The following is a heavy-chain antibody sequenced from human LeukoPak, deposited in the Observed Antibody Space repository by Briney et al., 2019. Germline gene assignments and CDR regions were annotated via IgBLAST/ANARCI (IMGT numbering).Heavy chain of an antibody. CDR3: ARGGTMVKNWFDP. V-gene: IGHV1-69*06. CDR1: GGTFSSYA. D-gene: IGHD3-10*01. CDR2: IIPIFGTA. Sequence: SVKVSCKASGGTFSSYAISWVRQAPGQGLEWMGGIIPIFGTANYAQKFQGRVTITADKSTSTAYMELSSLRSEDTAVYYCARGGTMVKNWFDPWGQGTLVTVSS. J-gene: IGHJ5*02.